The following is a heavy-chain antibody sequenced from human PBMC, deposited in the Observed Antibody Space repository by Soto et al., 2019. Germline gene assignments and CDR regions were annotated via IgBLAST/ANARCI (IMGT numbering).Heavy chain of an antibody. CDR3: ARHGGYDFYFDF. V-gene: IGHV4-59*08. J-gene: IGHJ4*02. Sequence: SDTLSLSCSVSGVFITGYYWRWFRQSPGKGLEWIGYNFDSGSVKYNPSLESRVTISLDTSKNQFSLRLSSVTAADTAVYYCARHGGYDFYFDFWGQG. CDR1: GVFITGYY. D-gene: IGHD5-12*01. CDR2: NFDSGSV.